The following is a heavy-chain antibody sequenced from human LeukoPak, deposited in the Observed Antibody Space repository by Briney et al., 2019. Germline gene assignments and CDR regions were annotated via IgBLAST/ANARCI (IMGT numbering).Heavy chain of an antibody. CDR3: ARRYSSSLGAFDI. J-gene: IGHJ3*02. CDR1: GYTFTNYW. Sequence: GESLKISCKGSGYTFTNYWIVWVRQKPGKGLEWMGIIYPGDSETRYSPSFQGQVTTSADTSITTSYLHWSSLEAADTAMYYCARRYSSSLGAFDIWGQGTMVTVSS. CDR2: IYPGDSET. V-gene: IGHV5-51*01. D-gene: IGHD6-6*01.